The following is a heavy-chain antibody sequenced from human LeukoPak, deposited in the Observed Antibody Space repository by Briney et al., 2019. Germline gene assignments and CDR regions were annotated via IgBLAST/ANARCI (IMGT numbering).Heavy chain of an antibody. J-gene: IGHJ4*02. CDR3: ARAMSGSREL. D-gene: IGHD1-26*01. CDR2: INEEGSQT. Sequence: PGGSLPLSCASSGFTFRKLWELWVRQAPGEGLVWVARINEEGSQTDYATFVTGRFTISRDNAKNTLYLQMNSLSAENTAMYYCARAMSGSRELWGQGTLVTVSP. CDR1: GFTFRKLW. V-gene: IGHV3-74*01.